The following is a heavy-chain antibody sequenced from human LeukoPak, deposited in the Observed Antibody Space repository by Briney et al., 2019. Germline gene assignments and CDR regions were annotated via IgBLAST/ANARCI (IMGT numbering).Heavy chain of an antibody. Sequence: SETLSLTCTVSGGSISSYYWSWIRQPPGKGLEWIWYIYYSGSTNYNPSLKSRVTISVDTSKNQFSLKLSSVTAADTAVYYCARERRVAGGFDYWGQGTLVTVSS. CDR2: IYYSGST. D-gene: IGHD6-19*01. V-gene: IGHV4-59*01. CDR1: GGSISSYY. J-gene: IGHJ4*02. CDR3: ARERRVAGGFDY.